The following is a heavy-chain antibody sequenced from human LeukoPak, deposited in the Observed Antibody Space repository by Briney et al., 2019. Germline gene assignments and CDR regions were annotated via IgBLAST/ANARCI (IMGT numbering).Heavy chain of an antibody. CDR1: GFTFSSYG. Sequence: PGGSLRLSCAASGFTFSSYGLHRVRQAPGKGLEWVAVMSFDGSNTHYADSVKGRFTVSRDNSKNTLYLQMTSLRADDTAVYYCARDAGTWGYGYNFDCWGQGTLVTVSS. D-gene: IGHD1-1*01. CDR3: ARDAGTWGYGYNFDC. J-gene: IGHJ4*02. V-gene: IGHV3-30*03. CDR2: MSFDGSNT.